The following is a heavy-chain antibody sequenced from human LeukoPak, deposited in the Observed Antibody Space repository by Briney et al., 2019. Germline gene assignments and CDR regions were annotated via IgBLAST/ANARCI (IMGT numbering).Heavy chain of an antibody. CDR2: IYTSDTT. CDR3: ATSNNSGYPYFDP. J-gene: IGHJ5*02. CDR1: GGPMSSGNYY. V-gene: IGHV4-61*02. D-gene: IGHD3-9*01. Sequence: SQTLSLTCTVSGGPMSSGNYYWSWIRQPAGGGLEWIGRIYTSDTTNYNPSLKSRVTISVDTSKNYFSLKLSSVTAADTAVYYCATSNNSGYPYFDPWGQGTLVTVSS.